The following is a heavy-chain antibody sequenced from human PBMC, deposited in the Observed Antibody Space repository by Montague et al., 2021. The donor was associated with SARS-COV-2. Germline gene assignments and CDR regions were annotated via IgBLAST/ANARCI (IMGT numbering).Heavy chain of an antibody. V-gene: IGHV4-34*01. D-gene: IGHD4-11*01. CDR3: ARGLPVTTLYYYYGMDV. CDR1: GGSFSGHY. J-gene: IGHJ6*02. Sequence: SETLSLTSAVYGGSFSGHYWSWIRQPPGKGLEWIGEINHSGSTNYNPSLKSRVTISVDTSKNQFSLKLSSVTAADTAVYYCARGLPVTTLYYYYGMDVWGQGTTVTVSS. CDR2: INHSGST.